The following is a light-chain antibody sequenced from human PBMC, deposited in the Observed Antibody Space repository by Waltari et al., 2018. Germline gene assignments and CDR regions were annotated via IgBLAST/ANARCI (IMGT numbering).Light chain of an antibody. CDR3: QMYVRLPVT. V-gene: IGKV3-20*01. CDR2: GAS. CDR1: QSVGRS. J-gene: IGKJ1*01. Sequence: EIVLTQSPGTLSLSPGEGATLSCRASQSVGRSLVWYQQTPGQAPRLIIYGASSRATGIPDRFTGSGSGTDFSLTISRLEPEDFAVYYCQMYVRLPVTFGQGTKVEI.